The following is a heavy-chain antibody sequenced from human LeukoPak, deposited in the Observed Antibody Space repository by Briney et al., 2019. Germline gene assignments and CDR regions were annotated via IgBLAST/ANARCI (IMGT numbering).Heavy chain of an antibody. D-gene: IGHD6-13*01. CDR2: IIPILGIA. CDR1: GGTFSSYA. CDR3: ARDAARGHDYYGMDV. J-gene: IGHJ6*02. V-gene: IGHV1-69*04. Sequence: SVKVSCKASGGTFSSYAISWVRQAPGQGLEWMGRIIPILGIANYAQKFQGRVTITADKSTSTAYMELSSLRSEDTAVYYCARDAARGHDYYGMDVWGQGTTVTVSS.